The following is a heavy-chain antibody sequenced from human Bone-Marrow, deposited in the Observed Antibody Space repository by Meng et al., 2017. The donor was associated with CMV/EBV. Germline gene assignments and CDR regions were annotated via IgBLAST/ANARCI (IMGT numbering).Heavy chain of an antibody. CDR3: ASMHSLPAAIGPEDGFDD. J-gene: IGHJ4*01. CDR2: IYYSGST. V-gene: IGHV4-59*01. CDR1: GGSISSYY. Sequence: GSLRLSCTVSGGSISSYYWSWIRQPPGKGLEWIGYIYYSGSTNYNPSLKSRVTISVDTSKNQFSLKLSSVTAADTAVYYCASMHSLPAAIGPEDGFDDWGHGARVTSFS. D-gene: IGHD2-2*02.